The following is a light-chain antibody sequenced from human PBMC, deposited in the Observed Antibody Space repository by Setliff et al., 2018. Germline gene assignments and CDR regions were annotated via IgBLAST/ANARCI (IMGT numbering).Light chain of an antibody. CDR1: SSDIGSYNL. Sequence: QSALTQPASVSGSPGQSITISCTGTSSDIGSYNLVSWYQHHPGKAPKLMIYEVTKRPSGVSNRFSGSKSGNTASLTISGLQAEDETDYYCYSFAGGSTFVVFGGGTKVTV. V-gene: IGLV2-23*02. CDR3: YSFAGGSTFVV. CDR2: EVT. J-gene: IGLJ2*01.